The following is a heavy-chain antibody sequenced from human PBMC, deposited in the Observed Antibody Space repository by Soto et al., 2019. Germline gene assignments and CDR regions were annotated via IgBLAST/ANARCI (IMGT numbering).Heavy chain of an antibody. Sequence: SETLSLTCAVSGGSISSTHWWYWARQPPGKGLEWIGEIYHSGSTNYNPSLKSRVTISIDKSKNQFSLKLNSVTAADTAVYYCARDPYSGSSLSAYWGQGILVTVSS. CDR3: ARDPYSGSSLSAY. V-gene: IGHV4-4*02. CDR1: GGSISSTHW. CDR2: IYHSGST. D-gene: IGHD1-26*01. J-gene: IGHJ4*02.